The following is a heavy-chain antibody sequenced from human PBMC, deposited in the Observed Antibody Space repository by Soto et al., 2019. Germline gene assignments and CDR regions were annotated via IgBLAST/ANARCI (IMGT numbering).Heavy chain of an antibody. D-gene: IGHD5-12*01. CDR3: ASERGGYDYCYFDL. CDR1: GVTFSSYV. CDR2: ISSSSSTI. J-gene: IGHJ2*01. V-gene: IGHV3-48*01. Sequence: EVKLVASGGGLVQPGGSLRRSGAASGVTFSSYVMNWVRQAPGKGMELVSYISSSSSTIYYADSVKGIFTTSRDNAKDVLYLQMTSLGAEATAVYYCASERGGYDYCYFDLWGRGNLCTVSS.